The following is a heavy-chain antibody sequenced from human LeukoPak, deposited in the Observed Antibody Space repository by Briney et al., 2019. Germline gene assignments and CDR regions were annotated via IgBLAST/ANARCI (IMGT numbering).Heavy chain of an antibody. CDR2: FDPEVGET. CDR3: ATEIAVAGTNYFDY. CDR1: GYTLTELS. J-gene: IGHJ4*02. V-gene: IGHV1-24*01. Sequence: ASVKVSCKVSGYTLTELSMHWVRQAPGKGLEWMGGFDPEVGETIYAQKFQGRVTMTEDTSTDTAYMELSSLRSEDTAVYYCATEIAVAGTNYFDYWGQGTLVTVSS. D-gene: IGHD6-19*01.